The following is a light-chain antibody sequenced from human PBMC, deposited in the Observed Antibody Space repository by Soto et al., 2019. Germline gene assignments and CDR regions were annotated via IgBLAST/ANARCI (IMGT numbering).Light chain of an antibody. CDR1: SSDVGGYNF. CDR3: SSWTSSTTQV. J-gene: IGLJ3*02. V-gene: IGLV2-14*01. CDR2: EVN. Sequence: QSALTQPASVSGSPGQSITISCTGTSSDVGGYNFVSWYQQHPGKAPKLMIYEVNNRPSGVPNRFSGSKSGNTASLTISGLQAEDGADYYCSSWTSSTTQVLGGGTKLTVL.